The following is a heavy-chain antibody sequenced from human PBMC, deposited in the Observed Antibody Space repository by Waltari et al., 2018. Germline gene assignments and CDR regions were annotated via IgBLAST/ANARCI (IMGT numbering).Heavy chain of an antibody. D-gene: IGHD2-2*01. J-gene: IGHJ6*02. Sequence: QLQLQESGPGLVKPSETLSLTCTVSGGSISSRSYYWGWIRQPPGKGLGWIGSIYYSGSTYYNPSLKSRVTISVDTSKNQFSLKLSSVTAADTAVYYCARDKVWYQLLPYYYGMDVWGQGTTVTVSS. CDR1: GGSISSRSYY. CDR2: IYYSGST. V-gene: IGHV4-39*07. CDR3: ARDKVWYQLLPYYYGMDV.